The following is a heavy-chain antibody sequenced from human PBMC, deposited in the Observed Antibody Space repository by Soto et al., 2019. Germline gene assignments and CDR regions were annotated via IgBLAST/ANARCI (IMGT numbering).Heavy chain of an antibody. CDR3: ARLKGHYDILTGYYNYYYYMDV. CDR1: GGSISSYY. CDR2: IYYSGST. V-gene: IGHV4-59*08. D-gene: IGHD3-9*01. J-gene: IGHJ6*03. Sequence: SETLSLTCTVSGGSISSYYWSWIRQPPGKGLEWIGYIYYSGSTNYNPSLKSRVTISVDTSKNQFSLKLSSVTAADTAVYYCARLKGHYDILTGYYNYYYYMDVWGKGTTVTVSS.